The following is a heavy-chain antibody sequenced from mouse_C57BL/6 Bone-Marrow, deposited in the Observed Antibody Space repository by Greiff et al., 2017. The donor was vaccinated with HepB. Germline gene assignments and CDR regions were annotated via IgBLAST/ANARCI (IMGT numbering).Heavy chain of an antibody. D-gene: IGHD1-1*01. V-gene: IGHV5-9-1*02. Sequence: EVQLVESGEGLVKPGGSLKLSCAASGFTFSSYAMSWVRQTPEKRLEWVAYISSGGDYIYYATTVKGRFTISRDNARNTLYLQISSLKSEDTDMYYLTRDGPVRYRYFYVWGTGTTVTVSA. CDR1: GFTFSSYA. J-gene: IGHJ1*03. CDR3: TRDGPVRYRYFYV. CDR2: ISSGGDYI.